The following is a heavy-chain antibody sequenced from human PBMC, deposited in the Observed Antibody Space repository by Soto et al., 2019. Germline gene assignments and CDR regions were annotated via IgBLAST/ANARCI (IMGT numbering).Heavy chain of an antibody. D-gene: IGHD3-22*01. CDR1: GFTFSSYA. J-gene: IGHJ3*02. V-gene: IGHV3-23*01. CDR2: ISGNGGRT. Sequence: EVQLLESGGGLVQPGGSLRLSCAASGFTFSSYAMKWVRQAPGKGLEWVSGISGNGGRTYYADSVKGRFTISRDNSKNMVYLQMHSLRAEDTAIYYCAKVQRSMIVVALDAFDIWGQGAMVTVSS. CDR3: AKVQRSMIVVALDAFDI.